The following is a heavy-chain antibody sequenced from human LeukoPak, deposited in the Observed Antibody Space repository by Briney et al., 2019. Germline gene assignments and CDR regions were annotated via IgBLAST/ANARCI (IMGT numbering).Heavy chain of an antibody. Sequence: GASVKVSCKASGYTFTSYDINWVRQATGQGLEWMGWMNPNSGNTNYAQKLQGRVTMTTDTSTSTAYMELRSLRSDDTAVYYCARDRRGIFAAAGVDYWGQGTLVTVSS. CDR1: GYTFTSYD. D-gene: IGHD6-13*01. J-gene: IGHJ4*02. CDR3: ARDRRGIFAAAGVDY. CDR2: MNPNSGNT. V-gene: IGHV1-18*01.